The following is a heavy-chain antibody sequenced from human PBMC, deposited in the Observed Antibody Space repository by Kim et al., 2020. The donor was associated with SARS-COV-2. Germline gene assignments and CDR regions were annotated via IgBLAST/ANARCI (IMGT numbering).Heavy chain of an antibody. Sequence: SVKVSCKASGGTFSSYAISWVRQAPGQGLEWMGGIIPICGTANYAQKFQGRVTITADESTSTAYMELSSLRSEDTAVYYCARDNYDILTGYYMGHYYYYGMDVWGQGTTVTVSS. J-gene: IGHJ6*02. CDR1: GGTFSSYA. CDR3: ARDNYDILTGYYMGHYYYYGMDV. D-gene: IGHD3-9*01. V-gene: IGHV1-69*13. CDR2: IIPICGTA.